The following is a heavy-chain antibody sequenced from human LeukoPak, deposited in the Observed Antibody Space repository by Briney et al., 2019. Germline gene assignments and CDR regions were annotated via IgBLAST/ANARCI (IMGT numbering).Heavy chain of an antibody. D-gene: IGHD3-3*01. CDR3: AKDERSLWSGYLDS. CDR1: GFTFSSYA. CDR2: ISGSGGST. Sequence: PGGSLRLSRAASGFTFSSYAMSWVRQAPGKGLEWVSAISGSGGSTYYADSVKGRFTISRDNSKNTLYLQMNSLRAEDTAVYYCAKDERSLWSGYLDSWGQGTLVTVSS. V-gene: IGHV3-23*01. J-gene: IGHJ5*01.